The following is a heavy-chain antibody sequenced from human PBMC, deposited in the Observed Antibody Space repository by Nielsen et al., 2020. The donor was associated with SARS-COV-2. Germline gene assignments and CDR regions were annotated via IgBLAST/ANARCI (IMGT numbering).Heavy chain of an antibody. V-gene: IGHV3-30*03. D-gene: IGHD2-15*01. CDR3: ARATVVAATDGMDV. J-gene: IGHJ6*02. CDR2: ISYDGSNK. CDR1: GFTFSSYG. Sequence: GGSLRLSCAASGFTFSSYGMHWVRQAPGKGLEWVAVISYDGSNKYYADSVKGRFTISRDNSKNTLYLQMNSLRDEDTAVYYCARATVVAATDGMDVWGQGTTVTVSS.